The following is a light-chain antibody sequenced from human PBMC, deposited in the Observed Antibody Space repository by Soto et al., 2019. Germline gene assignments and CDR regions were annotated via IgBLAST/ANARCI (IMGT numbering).Light chain of an antibody. Sequence: IVMTQSRSTLSVSPGRRSTLACRASQSVSSNLAWYQQKPGQAPRRIXYGASTRATGIPARFSGSGSGTEFTLTISSLQSQDFAVYYCQQYNNWPSITFGQGTRLEIK. V-gene: IGKV3-15*01. CDR3: QQYNNWPSIT. J-gene: IGKJ5*01. CDR2: GAS. CDR1: QSVSSN.